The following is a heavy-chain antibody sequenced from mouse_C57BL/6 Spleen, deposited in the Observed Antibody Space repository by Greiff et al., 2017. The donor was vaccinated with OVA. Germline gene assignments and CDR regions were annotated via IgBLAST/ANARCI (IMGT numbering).Heavy chain of an antibody. CDR3: ARRYYDYAMDY. D-gene: IGHD1-1*01. CDR1: GFTFTDYY. J-gene: IGHJ4*01. Sequence: EVQRVESGGGLVQPGGSLSLSCAASGFTFTDYYMSWVRQPPGKALEWLGFIRNKANGYTTEYSASVKVRFTISRDNSQSILYLQMNALRAEDSATYYCARRYYDYAMDYWGQGTSVTVSS. V-gene: IGHV7-3*01. CDR2: IRNKANGYTT.